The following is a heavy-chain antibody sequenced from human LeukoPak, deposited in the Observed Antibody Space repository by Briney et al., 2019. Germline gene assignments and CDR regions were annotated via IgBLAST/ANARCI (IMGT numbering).Heavy chain of an antibody. J-gene: IGHJ4*02. D-gene: IGHD3-16*01. CDR1: EFTGSSNS. V-gene: IGHV3-53*01. CDR2: IYSDGST. Sequence: GGSLRPSCAAAEFTGSSNSMTWVRQATGKGLEWVSVIYSDGSTFYAASVKGRFIISRDNSKNTLYLQMNSLRVDDTAVYFCARDHRIGGSWGQGTLVTVSS. CDR3: ARDHRIGGS.